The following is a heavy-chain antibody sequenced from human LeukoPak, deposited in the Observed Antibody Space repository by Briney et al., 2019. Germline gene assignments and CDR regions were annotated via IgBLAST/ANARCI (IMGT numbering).Heavy chain of an antibody. CDR1: GDSISNSSYD. V-gene: IGHV4-39*01. CDR3: ARHDSGVDYAEY. J-gene: IGHJ4*02. CDR2: IYSSGYT. D-gene: IGHD3-22*01. Sequence: PSETLSLTCSVSGDSISNSSYDWDWIRQPPGQGLEWIGGIYSSGYTAYNPSLKSRVTLSVDTSKNQFSLKVSSVTAADTAAYYCARHDSGVDYAEYWGQGTLVTVSS.